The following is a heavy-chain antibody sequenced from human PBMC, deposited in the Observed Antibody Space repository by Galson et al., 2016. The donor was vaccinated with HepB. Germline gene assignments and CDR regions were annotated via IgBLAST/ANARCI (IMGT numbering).Heavy chain of an antibody. V-gene: IGHV1-69*13. D-gene: IGHD5-24*01. Sequence: SVKVSCKASGGTFSSYAITWVRQAPGQGLEWMGGIIPMFGTANYAQKFQGRVTITAGESTSTAYMELSSLRSEDTAVYYCARITVPRDGYNWVWYFDLWGRGTLVTVSS. CDR2: IIPMFGTA. J-gene: IGHJ2*01. CDR1: GGTFSSYA. CDR3: ARITVPRDGYNWVWYFDL.